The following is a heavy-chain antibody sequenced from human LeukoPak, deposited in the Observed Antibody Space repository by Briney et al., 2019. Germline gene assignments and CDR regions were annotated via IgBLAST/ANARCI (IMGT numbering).Heavy chain of an antibody. V-gene: IGHV3-9*01. J-gene: IGHJ4*02. D-gene: IGHD3-10*01. CDR2: ITWNGGTI. CDR3: ATRYASGPIADY. CDR1: GFSFDDFA. Sequence: GGSLRLSCAASGFSFDDFAMHWVRQAPGKGLEWVSGITWNGGTIDYADSVKGRFTISRDNAKNSLYLQMNSLRAEDTALYYCATRYASGPIADYWGQGTLVTVSS.